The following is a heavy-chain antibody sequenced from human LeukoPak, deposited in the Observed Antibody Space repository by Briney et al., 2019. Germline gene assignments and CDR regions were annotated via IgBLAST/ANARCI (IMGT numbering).Heavy chain of an antibody. J-gene: IGHJ4*02. Sequence: GESLKISCKGSGYSFTRYGIGWVRQMPGKGLGWRGIMYPGDSETRYSPSFQGQVTISADKSISTAYLQCSSLKPSDTATYYCARRLGGYYDSSGLLDYWGQGTLVTVSS. CDR3: ARRLGGYYDSSGLLDY. CDR2: MYPGDSET. CDR1: GYSFTRYG. D-gene: IGHD3-22*01. V-gene: IGHV5-51*01.